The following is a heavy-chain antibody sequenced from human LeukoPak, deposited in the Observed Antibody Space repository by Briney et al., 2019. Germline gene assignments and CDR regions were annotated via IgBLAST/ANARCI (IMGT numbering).Heavy chain of an antibody. D-gene: IGHD3-22*01. CDR2: IKSDGST. CDR3: ARAPSEIGGYYPEYFRH. V-gene: IGHV3-74*01. CDR1: GFTFSSYW. Sequence: GGSLRLSCAASGFTFSSYWMHWVRQAPGKGLMWVSRIKSDGSTNYADSVKGRFTISRDNTKNTVSLQMNSLRAEDTGVYYCARAPSEIGGYYPEYFRHWGQGTLVTVSS. J-gene: IGHJ1*01.